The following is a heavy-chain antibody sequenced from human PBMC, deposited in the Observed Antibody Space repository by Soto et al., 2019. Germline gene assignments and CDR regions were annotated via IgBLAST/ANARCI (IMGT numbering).Heavy chain of an antibody. V-gene: IGHV1-2*02. CDR2: INPNGDGT. CDR3: ARAGTYDYVWGTYHT. Sequence: QVQLVQSGAEVKKPGASVKVSCKASGYIFTAYYIHWVRQAPGQGLEWMVWINPNGDGTSYSQKFQGRVTMTSDTSISTAYMELTRLRSDDTAVYYCARAGTYDYVWGTYHTWGQGTLVTVSS. CDR1: GYIFTAYY. J-gene: IGHJ5*02. D-gene: IGHD3-16*02.